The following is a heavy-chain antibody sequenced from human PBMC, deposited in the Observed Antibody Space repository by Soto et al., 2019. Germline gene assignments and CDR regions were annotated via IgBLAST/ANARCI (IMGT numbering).Heavy chain of an antibody. J-gene: IGHJ6*02. CDR2: IKQDGSEK. CDR3: ARDHIVVVTATFYYYYGMDV. V-gene: IGHV3-7*03. CDR1: GFTFSSYW. Sequence: EVQLVESGGGLVQPGGSLRLSCAASGFTFSSYWMSWVRQAPGKGLEWVANIKQDGSEKYNVDSVKGRFTISRDNAKNSLYLQMNSLRAEDTAVYYCARDHIVVVTATFYYYYGMDVWGQGTTVTVSS. D-gene: IGHD2-21*02.